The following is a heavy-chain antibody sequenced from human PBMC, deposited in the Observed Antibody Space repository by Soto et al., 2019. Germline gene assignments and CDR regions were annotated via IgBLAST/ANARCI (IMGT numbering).Heavy chain of an antibody. CDR3: AKVAAGGYYYYGMDV. J-gene: IGHJ6*02. Sequence: EVQLVESGGGLVQPGRSLRLSCAASGFTFDDYAMHWVRQAPGKGLEWVSGISWNSGSIGYADSVKGRFTISRDNAKNSLYLQMNSLRAEDTALYYCAKVAAGGYYYYGMDVWAKGPRSPSP. V-gene: IGHV3-9*01. CDR2: ISWNSGSI. D-gene: IGHD6-13*01. CDR1: GFTFDDYA.